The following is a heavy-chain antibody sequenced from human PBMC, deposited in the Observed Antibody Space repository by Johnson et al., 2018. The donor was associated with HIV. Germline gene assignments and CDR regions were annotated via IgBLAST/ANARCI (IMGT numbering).Heavy chain of an antibody. CDR3: ARQSLGSGWAEDDAFDI. V-gene: IGHV3-66*04. Sequence: DVQVVESGGGVVQPGGSLRLSCAASGFTVSSNYMSWVRQAPGKGLEWVSVIYSGGSTYYADSVKGRFTISRDNSKNTLYLQMNSLRAEDTAVYYCARQSLGSGWAEDDAFDIWGQGTMVTVSS. CDR2: IYSGGST. D-gene: IGHD6-19*01. J-gene: IGHJ3*02. CDR1: GFTVSSNY.